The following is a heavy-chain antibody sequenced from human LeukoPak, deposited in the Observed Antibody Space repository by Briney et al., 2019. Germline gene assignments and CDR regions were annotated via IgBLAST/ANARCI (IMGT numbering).Heavy chain of an antibody. Sequence: AGGSLRLSCAASGFTFADYAMHWVRQAPGKGLEWVSGITWNGGSIGHADSVKGRFTISRDNAKNSLYLQMNSLRAEDTAMYYCAKSGDSSGYHYSDYWGQGTLVTVSS. D-gene: IGHD3-22*01. V-gene: IGHV3-9*01. CDR2: ITWNGGSI. J-gene: IGHJ4*02. CDR1: GFTFADYA. CDR3: AKSGDSSGYHYSDY.